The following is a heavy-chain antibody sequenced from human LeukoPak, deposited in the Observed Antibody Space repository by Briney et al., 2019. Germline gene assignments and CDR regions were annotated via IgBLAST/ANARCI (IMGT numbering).Heavy chain of an antibody. D-gene: IGHD3-22*01. CDR3: ARDRGDFDHCDSSGYYGEFDY. CDR2: IIPIFGTA. Sequence: ASVKVSCKASGGTFSSYAISWVRQAPGQGLEWMGGIIPIFGTANYAQKFQGRVTITADESTSTAYMELSSLRSEDTAVYYCARDRGDFDHCDSSGYYGEFDYWGQGTLVTVSS. CDR1: GGTFSSYA. V-gene: IGHV1-69*13. J-gene: IGHJ4*02.